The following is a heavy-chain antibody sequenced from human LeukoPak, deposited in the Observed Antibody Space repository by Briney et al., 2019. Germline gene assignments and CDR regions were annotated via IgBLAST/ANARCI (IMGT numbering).Heavy chain of an antibody. CDR1: GFTFSSYG. J-gene: IGHJ3*02. CDR3: ARHVLDYDFWSNYFGAFDI. V-gene: IGHV3-30*03. Sequence: PGGSLRLSCAASGFTFSSYGMHWVRQAPGKGLEWVAVISYDGSNKYYADSVKGRFTISRDNSKNTLYLQMNSLRAEDTAVYYCARHVLDYDFWSNYFGAFDIWGRGTMVTVSS. CDR2: ISYDGSNK. D-gene: IGHD3-3*01.